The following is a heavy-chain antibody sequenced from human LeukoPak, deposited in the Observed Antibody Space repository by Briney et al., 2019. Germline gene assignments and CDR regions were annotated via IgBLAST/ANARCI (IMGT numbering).Heavy chain of an antibody. Sequence: SETLSLTCTVSGGSISSYSWSWIRQPPGKRLEWIGYVYYSGTTNYNPSLRSRVTISVDTSKNQFSLKLSSVTAADTSVYYCARQTGSGLFILPGGQGTLVTVSS. CDR1: GGSISSYS. D-gene: IGHD3/OR15-3a*01. CDR3: ARQTGSGLFILP. V-gene: IGHV4-59*08. CDR2: VYYSGTT. J-gene: IGHJ4*02.